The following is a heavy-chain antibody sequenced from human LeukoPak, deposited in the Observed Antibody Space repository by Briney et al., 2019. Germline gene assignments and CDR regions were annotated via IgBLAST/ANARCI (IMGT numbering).Heavy chain of an antibody. CDR1: GFTVSSNY. CDR2: IYSAGNT. J-gene: IGHJ4*02. V-gene: IGHV3-66*01. Sequence: GGSLRLSCAASGFTVSSNYLSWVRQAPGKGLEWVSIIYSAGNTYYADSVRGRFTISRDNSKNTLYLQINSLRAEDTAVYYCARGNNNFDYWGQGTLVTVSS. D-gene: IGHD2/OR15-2a*01. CDR3: ARGNNNFDY.